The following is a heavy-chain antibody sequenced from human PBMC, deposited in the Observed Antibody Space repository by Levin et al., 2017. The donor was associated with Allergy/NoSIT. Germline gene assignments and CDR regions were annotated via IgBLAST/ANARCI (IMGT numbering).Heavy chain of an antibody. CDR2: IYWNDDK. J-gene: IGHJ5*02. D-gene: IGHD3-10*02. Sequence: SGPTLVKPTQTLTLTCTFSGFSLSTSGVGVGWIRQPPGKALEWLALIYWNDDKRYSPSLKSRLTITKDTSKNQVVLTMTNMDPVDTATYYCARGSLFNNWFAPWGQGTLVTVSS. V-gene: IGHV2-5*01. CDR3: ARGSLFNNWFAP. CDR1: GFSLSTSGVG.